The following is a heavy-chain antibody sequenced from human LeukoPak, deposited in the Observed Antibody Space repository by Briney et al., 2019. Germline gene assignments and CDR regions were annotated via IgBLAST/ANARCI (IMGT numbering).Heavy chain of an antibody. CDR2: ISAYNGNT. V-gene: IGHV1-18*01. J-gene: IGHJ6*03. CDR1: GYTFTSYG. D-gene: IGHD6-19*01. CDR3: ARIHSSGWTNYYYYYMDV. Sequence: ASVKVSCKASGYTFTSYGISWVRQAPGHGLEWMGWISAYNGNTNYAQKLQGRVTMTTDTSTSTAYMELRSLRSDDTAVYYCARIHSSGWTNYYYYYMDVWGKGTTVTVSS.